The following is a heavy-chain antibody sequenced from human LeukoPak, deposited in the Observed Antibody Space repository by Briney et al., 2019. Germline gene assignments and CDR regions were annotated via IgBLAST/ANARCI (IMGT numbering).Heavy chain of an antibody. CDR1: GFTLSSYW. J-gene: IGHJ3*01. V-gene: IGHV3-74*01. CDR3: ARVRTSYYASRHALDL. D-gene: IGHD3-22*01. Sequence: GGSLRLSCAASGFTLSSYWMHWVRQAPGKGLVWVSRINSDGSSTSYADSVKGRFTISRDNAKNTLYLQMNSLRAEDTAVYYCARVRTSYYASRHALDLSGQGTMVTVSS. CDR2: INSDGSST.